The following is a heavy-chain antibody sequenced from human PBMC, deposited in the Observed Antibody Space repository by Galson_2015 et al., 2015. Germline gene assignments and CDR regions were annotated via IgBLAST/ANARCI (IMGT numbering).Heavy chain of an antibody. CDR3: ARESQGDSGSGWYRRLDL. J-gene: IGHJ5*02. CDR2: IYPGDSDT. V-gene: IGHV5-51*01. D-gene: IGHD6-19*01. Sequence: QSGAEVKKPGESLQISCKASGSSFTNYWIGWVRQMPGKGLEWMGLIYPGDSDTRYSPSFQGQVTISADKSISTAYLQWSSLKASDTAIYYCARESQGDSGSGWYRRLDLWGQGTLVTVSS. CDR1: GSSFTNYW.